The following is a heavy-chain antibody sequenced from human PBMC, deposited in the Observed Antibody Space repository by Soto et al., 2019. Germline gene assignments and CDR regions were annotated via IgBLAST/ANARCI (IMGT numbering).Heavy chain of an antibody. CDR2: ISYDGSNK. Sequence: GGSLRLSCAASGFTFSSYGMHWVRQAPGKGLEWVAVISYDGSNKYYADSVKGRFTISRDNSKNTLYLQMNSLRAEDTAVYYCAKDLSFFSSGELEWGQGTLVTVSS. D-gene: IGHD1-7*01. J-gene: IGHJ4*02. CDR1: GFTFSSYG. V-gene: IGHV3-30*18. CDR3: AKDLSFFSSGELE.